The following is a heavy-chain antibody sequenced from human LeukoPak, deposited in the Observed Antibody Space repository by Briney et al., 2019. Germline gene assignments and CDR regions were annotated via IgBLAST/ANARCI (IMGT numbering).Heavy chain of an antibody. D-gene: IGHD1-7*01. CDR1: GFTFRGSA. V-gene: IGHV3-73*01. CDR2: IRSKANSYAT. J-gene: IGHJ4*02. Sequence: GGSLKLSCAPSGFTFRGSAMQWVRQASGKGREGVGRIRSKANSYATAYAASVKGRFTISRDDSKNTAYLQMNSLKTDDTAVYYCTRRTGTTWVDYWGQGTLVTVSS. CDR3: TRRTGTTWVDY.